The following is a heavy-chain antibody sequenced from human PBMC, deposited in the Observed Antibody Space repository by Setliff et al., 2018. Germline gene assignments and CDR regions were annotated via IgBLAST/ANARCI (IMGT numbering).Heavy chain of an antibody. Sequence: PSETLSLTCAASGGTFTYYYWTWIRQSPAKGLEWIGEITHTGTTGSTKYNPSLKSRVTMSIDTSKNQFSLMVTSVTAADTAVYYCARGRNVASRLLDSWGQGTLV. D-gene: IGHD6-6*01. CDR3: ARGRNVASRLLDS. V-gene: IGHV4-34*01. J-gene: IGHJ4*02. CDR1: GGTFTYYY. CDR2: ITHTGTTGST.